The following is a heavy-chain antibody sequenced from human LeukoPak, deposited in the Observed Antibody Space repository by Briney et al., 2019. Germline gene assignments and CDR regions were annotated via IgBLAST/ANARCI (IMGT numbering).Heavy chain of an antibody. V-gene: IGHV4-59*01. Sequence: SETLSLTCTVSGGSISNYFWSWIRQPPGKAPEWIGYIYYSGSTNYNPSLKGRGTISVDTSKNHFSLKLSSVTAADTAVYYCARGYSTSWYYFDYWGQGTLVTVSS. CDR2: IYYSGST. CDR1: GGSISNYF. CDR3: ARGYSTSWYYFDY. J-gene: IGHJ4*02. D-gene: IGHD6-13*01.